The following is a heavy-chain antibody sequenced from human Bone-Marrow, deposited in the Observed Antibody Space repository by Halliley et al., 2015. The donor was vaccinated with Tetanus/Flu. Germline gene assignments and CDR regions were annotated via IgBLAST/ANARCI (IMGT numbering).Heavy chain of an antibody. Sequence: TLSLTCTVSAGSITTSNWWSWVRQPPGKGLEWIGEIYHGGAFNYAPALESRASMSVDKSKNQFSLTLTSLNAADTAVYFCAGHLATRGTRGFDSWGQGVLVTVSS. D-gene: IGHD3-10*01. CDR2: IYHGGAF. CDR3: AGHLATRGTRGFDS. V-gene: IGHV4-4*01. CDR1: AGSITTSNW. J-gene: IGHJ4*02.